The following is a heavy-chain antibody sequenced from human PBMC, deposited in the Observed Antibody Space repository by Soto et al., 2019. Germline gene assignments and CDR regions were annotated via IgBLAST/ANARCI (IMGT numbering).Heavy chain of an antibody. Sequence: SETLSHTYAVSGGSISTSNWWGWVRQPPGKGLEWIGEIYHSGSTNYNPSLKSRVTISVDKSKNQFSLRLSSVTAADTAVYNCASGGHYYDSSGYFHWFDPWGQG. D-gene: IGHD3-22*01. V-gene: IGHV4-4*02. CDR3: ASGGHYYDSSGYFHWFDP. CDR2: IYHSGST. CDR1: GGSISTSNW. J-gene: IGHJ5*02.